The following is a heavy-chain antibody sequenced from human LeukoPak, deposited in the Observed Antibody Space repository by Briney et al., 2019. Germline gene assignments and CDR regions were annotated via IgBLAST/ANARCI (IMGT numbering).Heavy chain of an antibody. Sequence: GGSLRLSCAASGFTFSTYWMSWVRQAPGKGLEWVANIKQDGSEKYYVDSVKGRFTISRDNAKNSLNLQMNSLRAEDTAVYYCVRGRSGSYYGVDVWGQGTTVTVSS. V-gene: IGHV3-7*02. CDR2: IKQDGSEK. J-gene: IGHJ6*02. CDR1: GFTFSTYW. CDR3: VRGRSGSYYGVDV. D-gene: IGHD1-26*01.